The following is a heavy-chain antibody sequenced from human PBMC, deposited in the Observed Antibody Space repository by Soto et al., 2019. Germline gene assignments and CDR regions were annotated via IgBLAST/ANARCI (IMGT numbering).Heavy chain of an antibody. CDR1: GGSISSYY. CDR2: IYYSGTT. Sequence: PSETLSLTCTVSGGSISSYYWSWIRQPPGKGLEWIGYIYYSGTTNYNPSLKSRVTMSVGTSKNQFSLKLSSVTAADTAVYYCARSLGSGWYFFDYWGQGTLVTVSS. J-gene: IGHJ4*02. D-gene: IGHD6-19*01. CDR3: ARSLGSGWYFFDY. V-gene: IGHV4-59*01.